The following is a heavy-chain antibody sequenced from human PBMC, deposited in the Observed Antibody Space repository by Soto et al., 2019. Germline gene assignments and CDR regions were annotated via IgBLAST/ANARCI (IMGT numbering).Heavy chain of an antibody. CDR1: GGSISSGDYY. CDR3: AGQPTAGSFYDLGSYYYYYGMDV. D-gene: IGHD3-16*01. Sequence: SETVSLTCTVSGGSISSGDYYWNWIRQPPGKGLEWIGNIYYSGNTDCNPSLKSRVTISVDTSKNQFSLNLSSVTAADSAVYYCAGQPTAGSFYDLGSYYYYYGMDVWGQGTTVTVSS. CDR2: IYYSGNT. V-gene: IGHV4-30-4*01. J-gene: IGHJ6*02.